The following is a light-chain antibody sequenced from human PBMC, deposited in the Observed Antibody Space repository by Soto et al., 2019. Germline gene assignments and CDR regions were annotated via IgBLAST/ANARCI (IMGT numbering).Light chain of an antibody. CDR2: AAS. V-gene: IGKV1-39*01. CDR3: QQTYSTPPT. J-gene: IGKJ1*01. Sequence: DIQMTQSPFSVSASVGDRVTITCRASQSIRTYLNWYQQKAGLAPKLLIYAASSLQSGVPSRFSGSGSGTDFTLTISSLQPEDFATYYCQQTYSTPPTFGQGTKVDIK. CDR1: QSIRTY.